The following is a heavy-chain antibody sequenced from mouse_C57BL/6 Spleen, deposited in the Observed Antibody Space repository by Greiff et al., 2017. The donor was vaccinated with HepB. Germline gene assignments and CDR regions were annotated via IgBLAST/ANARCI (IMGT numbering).Heavy chain of an antibody. CDR1: GFTFSDYG. J-gene: IGHJ4*01. D-gene: IGHD2-12*01. CDR2: ISSGSSTI. Sequence: EVMLVESGGGLVKPGGSLKLSCAASGFTFSDYGMHWVRQAPEKGLEWVAYISSGSSTIYYADTVKGRFTISRDNAKNTLFLQMTSLRSEDTAMYYCAKTLRYYAMDYWGQRTSVTVSS. V-gene: IGHV5-17*01. CDR3: AKTLRYYAMDY.